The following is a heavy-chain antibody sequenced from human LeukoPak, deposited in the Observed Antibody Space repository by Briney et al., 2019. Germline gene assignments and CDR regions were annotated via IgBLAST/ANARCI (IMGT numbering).Heavy chain of an antibody. V-gene: IGHV4-59*01. CDR3: ARDLGGDSSGYYPLGMDV. J-gene: IGHJ6*02. D-gene: IGHD3-22*01. CDR1: GGSISSYY. CDR2: IYYSGST. Sequence: PSETLSLTCTVSGGSISSYYWSWIRQPPGKGLEWIGYIYYSGSTNYNPSLKSRVTISVDTSKNQFSLKLSSVTAADTAVYYCARDLGGDSSGYYPLGMDVWGQGTTVTVSS.